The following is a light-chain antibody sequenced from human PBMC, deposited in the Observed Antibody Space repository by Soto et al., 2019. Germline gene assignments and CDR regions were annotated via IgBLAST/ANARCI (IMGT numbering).Light chain of an antibody. V-gene: IGKV3-20*01. CDR2: GAS. Sequence: EIVLTQSPGTLSLSPCDSATLSLSTSQSLRSTFVAWYQVKPDQAPRLLIYGASARATGIPDRFSGSGSGTDFTLTISRVEPEDFAVYYCQQYGSSSQATFGGGTKV. CDR1: QSLRSTF. CDR3: QQYGSSSQAT. J-gene: IGKJ4*01.